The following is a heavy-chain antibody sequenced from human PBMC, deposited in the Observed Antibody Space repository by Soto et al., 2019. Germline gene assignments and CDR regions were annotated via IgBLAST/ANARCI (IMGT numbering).Heavy chain of an antibody. CDR2: IWHTGRP. J-gene: IGHJ4*02. V-gene: IGHV4-4*02. Sequence: QLQLRESGPGLVQPSGTLSLTCDVSGDSLTNNHWWSWVRQARGKGLGWIGEIWHTGRPNYNPSITSRVAISIDKSKNQFSLKLSSVTAADTAVYYCVRDSRTGCSSINCYMHWGQGTLVTVSS. CDR3: VRDSRTGCSSINCYMH. CDR1: GDSLTNNHW. D-gene: IGHD2-15*01.